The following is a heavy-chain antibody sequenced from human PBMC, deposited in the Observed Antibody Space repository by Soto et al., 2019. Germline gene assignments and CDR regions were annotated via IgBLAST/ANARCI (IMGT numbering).Heavy chain of an antibody. D-gene: IGHD3-3*01. CDR1: GFTFSSYS. Sequence: GSLRLSCAASGFTFSSYSMNWVRQAPGKGLEWVSYISSSSSTIYYADSVKGRFTISRDNAKSSLYLQMDSLRAEDTAVYYCARDYDFWSGYYRNWFDPWGQGTLVTVSS. CDR2: ISSSSSTI. V-gene: IGHV3-48*01. J-gene: IGHJ5*02. CDR3: ARDYDFWSGYYRNWFDP.